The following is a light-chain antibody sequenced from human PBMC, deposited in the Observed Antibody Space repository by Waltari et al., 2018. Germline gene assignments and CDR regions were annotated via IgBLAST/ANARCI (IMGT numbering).Light chain of an antibody. J-gene: IGLJ2*01. CDR1: YSNIGNNI. Sequence: QSVLTQPPSASGTPGQRVTISCSGTYSNIGNNIVNWYQQLPGKAPKLHIYRNDRRPSGVPVRFSGSKSGSSASLDIDGLHSEDEAEYYCASWDDSLNGHWVFGGGTKVTVL. CDR2: RND. V-gene: IGLV1-44*01. CDR3: ASWDDSLNGHWV.